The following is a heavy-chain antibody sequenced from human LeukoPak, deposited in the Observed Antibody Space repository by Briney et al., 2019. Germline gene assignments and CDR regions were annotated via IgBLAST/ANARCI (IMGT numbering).Heavy chain of an antibody. J-gene: IGHJ4*02. V-gene: IGHV1-8*01. CDR1: GYTFTSYD. Sequence: ASVTVSLKGSGYTFTSYDINWVRQATGPAREGMGWMSPYSDNTVYAQNFQGRVTITRNTSIGTAYMDLSSLRSEDTAVYYCARGYYDSGGYYLQFRGPGALVTVSP. CDR3: ARGYYDSGGYYLQF. D-gene: IGHD3-22*01. CDR2: MSPYSDNT.